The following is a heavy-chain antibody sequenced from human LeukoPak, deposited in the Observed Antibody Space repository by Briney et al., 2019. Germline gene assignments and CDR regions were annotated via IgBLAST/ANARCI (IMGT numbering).Heavy chain of an antibody. J-gene: IGHJ3*02. Sequence: SETLSLTCTVSGSSISSGDYYWSWIRQPPGKGLECIGYIYYSGSTNYNPSLKSRVTISVDTSKNQFSLKLSSVTAADTAVYFCARQQSSWGDAFDIWGQGTMVTVSS. CDR2: IYYSGST. V-gene: IGHV4-61*08. D-gene: IGHD7-27*01. CDR3: ARQQSSWGDAFDI. CDR1: GSSISSGDYY.